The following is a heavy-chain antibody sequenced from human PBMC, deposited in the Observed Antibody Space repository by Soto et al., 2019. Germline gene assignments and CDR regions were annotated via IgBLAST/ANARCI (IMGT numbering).Heavy chain of an antibody. Sequence: GGSLRLSCAASGFTFSSYAMSWVRQAPGKGLEWVSAISGSGGSTYYADSVKGRFTISRVNSKNTLYLQMNSLRAEDTAVYYCAKDEKTRPETGTTGGNYDYWGQGTLVTVSS. D-gene: IGHD4-17*01. CDR3: AKDEKTRPETGTTGGNYDY. CDR1: GFTFSSYA. V-gene: IGHV3-23*01. CDR2: ISGSGGST. J-gene: IGHJ4*02.